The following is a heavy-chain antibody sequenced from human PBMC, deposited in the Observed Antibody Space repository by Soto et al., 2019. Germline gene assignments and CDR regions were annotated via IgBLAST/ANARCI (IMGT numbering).Heavy chain of an antibody. V-gene: IGHV3-9*01. Sequence: EVQLIESGGGRVQPGKSLRLSCSVAGFTFDDYAMHWVRQVPGRGLEWVSGITWNSGRFAYAHSVQGRFSISRDNAKNSLYLLMTNLRLEDTALYYCVKDRGHSAVLWAYDLWGPGTLFTVSS. D-gene: IGHD3-16*01. CDR2: ITWNSGRF. CDR3: VKDRGHSAVLWAYDL. CDR1: GFTFDDYA. J-gene: IGHJ4*02.